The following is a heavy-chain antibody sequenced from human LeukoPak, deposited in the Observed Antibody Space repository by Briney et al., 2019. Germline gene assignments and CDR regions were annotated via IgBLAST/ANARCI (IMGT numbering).Heavy chain of an antibody. CDR2: ISGGSYTT. V-gene: IGHV3-48*02. J-gene: IGHJ3*02. CDR1: GFTFSGYT. Sequence: GGSLRLSCAASGFTFSGYTMSWVRQAPGKGLEWVSYISGGSYTTYYADSVKGRITISRDNAKNSLYLQMNSLRDEDTAVYYCARGRTNAFDIWGQGTMVTVSS. CDR3: ARGRTNAFDI.